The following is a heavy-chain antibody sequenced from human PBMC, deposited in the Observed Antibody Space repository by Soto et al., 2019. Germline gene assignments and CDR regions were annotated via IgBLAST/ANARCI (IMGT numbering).Heavy chain of an antibody. CDR3: ARETSYGQSATIVGEF. CDR1: GFTFSSYA. CDR2: ISGSGGST. J-gene: IGHJ4*02. D-gene: IGHD3-10*01. Sequence: GGSLRLSCAASGFTFSSYAMSWVRQAPGKGLEWVSAISGSGGSTYYADSVKGRFTISRDNSKNTLYLQMNSLRADDTALYYCARETSYGQSATIVGEFWGQGTLVTVSS. V-gene: IGHV3-23*01.